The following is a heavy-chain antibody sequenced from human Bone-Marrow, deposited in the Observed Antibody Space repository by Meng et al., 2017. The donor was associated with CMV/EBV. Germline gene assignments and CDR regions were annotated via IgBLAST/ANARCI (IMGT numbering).Heavy chain of an antibody. CDR3: ARVCITIFGVVIESSDYFDY. J-gene: IGHJ4*02. Sequence: GGSLRLSGAASGFTFSGSAMHWVRQASGKGLEWVGRIRSKANSYATAYAASVKGRFTISRDNTKNSLYLQINSLRAEDTAVYYCARVCITIFGVVIESSDYFDYWGQRTLVPVSS. D-gene: IGHD3-3*01. CDR2: IRSKANSYAT. CDR1: GFTFSGSA. V-gene: IGHV3-73*01.